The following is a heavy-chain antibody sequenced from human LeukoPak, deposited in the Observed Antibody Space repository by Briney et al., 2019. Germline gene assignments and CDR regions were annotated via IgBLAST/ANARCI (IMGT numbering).Heavy chain of an antibody. CDR3: ARHHTVFYFDY. CDR2: IYYSGST. Sequence: PSETLSLTCTVSGGSISSSSYSWGWIRQPPGKGLEWIGSIYYSGSTYYNPSLKSRLTISVHTSKNQFSLKLISVTAADTPFDYCARHHTVFYFDYWGQGTLVTVSS. CDR1: GGSISSSSYS. D-gene: IGHD4-17*01. V-gene: IGHV4-39*01. J-gene: IGHJ4*02.